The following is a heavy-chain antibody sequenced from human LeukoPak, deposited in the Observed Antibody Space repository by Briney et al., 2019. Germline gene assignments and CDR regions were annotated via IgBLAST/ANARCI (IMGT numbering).Heavy chain of an antibody. J-gene: IGHJ4*02. CDR3: AGDLTQLALFDY. CDR2: IWYDGSNK. D-gene: IGHD6-13*01. Sequence: GRSLRLSCAASGFTFSNYGMHWVRQAPGKGLEWVAVIWYDGSNKYYADSVKGRFTLSRDNSKNTLFLQMNSLRPEDTAVYFCAGDLTQLALFDYWGQGTLVTVSS. V-gene: IGHV3-33*01. CDR1: GFTFSNYG.